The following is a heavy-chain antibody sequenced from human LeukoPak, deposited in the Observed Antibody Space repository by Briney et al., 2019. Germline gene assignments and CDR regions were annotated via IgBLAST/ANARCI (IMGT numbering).Heavy chain of an antibody. V-gene: IGHV1-69*04. J-gene: IGHJ6*02. Sequence: SVKVSCKASGGTFSSYAISWVRQAPGQGREWMGRIIPILGIANYAQKFQGRVTITADKSTSTAYMELSSLRSEDTAVYYCARGYYDSRGQPDYYYYGMDVWGQGTTVTVSS. D-gene: IGHD3-22*01. CDR2: IIPILGIA. CDR1: GGTFSSYA. CDR3: ARGYYDSRGQPDYYYYGMDV.